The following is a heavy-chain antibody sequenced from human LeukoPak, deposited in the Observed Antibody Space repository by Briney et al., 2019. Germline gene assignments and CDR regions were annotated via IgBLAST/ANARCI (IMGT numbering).Heavy chain of an antibody. J-gene: IGHJ4*02. CDR1: GGSISSSSYY. Sequence: SETLSLTCTVSGGSISSSSYYWGWIRQPPEKGLEWIGNIYYSGSTYYNPSLKSRVTISIDTSKNQFSLKLSSVTAADTAVYYCARDGRFPPEVLPRYFDSWGQGTLVTVSS. V-gene: IGHV4-39*07. CDR2: IYYSGST. D-gene: IGHD1-14*01. CDR3: ARDGRFPPEVLPRYFDS.